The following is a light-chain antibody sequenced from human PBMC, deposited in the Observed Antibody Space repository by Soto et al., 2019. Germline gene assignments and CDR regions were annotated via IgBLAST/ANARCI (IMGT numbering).Light chain of an antibody. CDR2: DAS. CDR1: QSISSW. J-gene: IGKJ5*01. V-gene: IGKV1-5*01. CDR3: QQYNSYSS. Sequence: DIQMTQSPSTLSASVGGIVTITCRASQSISSWLAWYQQKPGKAPKLLIYDASSLESGVPSRFSGSGSGTEFTLTISSLQPDGFATYYCQQYNSYSSFGQGTRLEIK.